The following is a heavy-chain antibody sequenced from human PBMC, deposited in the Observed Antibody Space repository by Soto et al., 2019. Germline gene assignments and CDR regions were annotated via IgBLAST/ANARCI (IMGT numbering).Heavy chain of an antibody. Sequence: ASVKVSCKASGGTFSSYTISWVRQAPGQGLEWMGRIIPILGIANYAQKFQGRVTITADKSTSTAYMELSSLRSEDTAVYYCARATDTAMVPYYYYYVMDVWGQGTTVTVSS. D-gene: IGHD5-18*01. CDR2: IIPILGIA. CDR3: ARATDTAMVPYYYYYVMDV. CDR1: GGTFSSYT. V-gene: IGHV1-69*02. J-gene: IGHJ6*02.